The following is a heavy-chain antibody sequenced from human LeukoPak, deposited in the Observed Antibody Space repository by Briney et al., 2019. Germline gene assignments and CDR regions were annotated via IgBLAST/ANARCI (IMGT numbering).Heavy chain of an antibody. CDR3: ATNVRYYFDY. Sequence: GGSLRLSCAASGFTFSSYGMTWVRQAPGKGLEWVAFIRYDGSNKYYADSVKGRFTISRDNSKNTLYLQMNSLRAEDTAVYYCATNVRYYFDYWGQGTLVTVSS. CDR2: IRYDGSNK. V-gene: IGHV3-30*02. J-gene: IGHJ4*02. CDR1: GFTFSSYG.